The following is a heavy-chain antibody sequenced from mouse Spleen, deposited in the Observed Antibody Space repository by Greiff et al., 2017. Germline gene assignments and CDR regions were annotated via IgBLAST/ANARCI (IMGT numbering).Heavy chain of an antibody. J-gene: IGHJ2*01. Sequence: VQLQQSGAELARPGASVKLSCKASGYTFTSYGISWVKQRTGQGLEWIGEIYPRSGNTYYNEKFKGKATLTADKSSSTAYMELRSLTSEDSAVYFCARWWSYDYDGYYFDYWGQGTTLTVSS. CDR2: IYPRSGNT. CDR1: GYTFTSYG. D-gene: IGHD2-4*01. CDR3: ARWWSYDYDGYYFDY. V-gene: IGHV1-81*01.